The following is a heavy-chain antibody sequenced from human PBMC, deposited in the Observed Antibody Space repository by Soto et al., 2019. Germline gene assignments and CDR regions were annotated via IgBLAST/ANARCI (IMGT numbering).Heavy chain of an antibody. CDR2: IYYSGST. D-gene: IGHD3-22*01. J-gene: IGHJ4*02. Sequence: QVQLQESGPGLVRPSETLSLTCTVSGGSVSSGSYYWSWIRQPPGKGLEWIGYIYYSGSTNYNPPLKSRVTISVDTSKNQFSLKLSSVTAADTAVYYCASGYYYFDYWGQGTLVTVSS. CDR1: GGSVSSGSYY. V-gene: IGHV4-61*01. CDR3: ASGYYYFDY.